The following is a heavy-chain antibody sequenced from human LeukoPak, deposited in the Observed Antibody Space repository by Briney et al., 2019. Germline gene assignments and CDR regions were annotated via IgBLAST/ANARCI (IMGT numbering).Heavy chain of an antibody. CDR1: GFTFSSYA. D-gene: IGHD3-22*01. J-gene: IGHJ5*02. V-gene: IGHV3-23*01. CDR2: ISGSGGST. CDR3: AKDLVEDYYDSSGYYDWFDP. Sequence: GGSLRLSCAASGFTFSSYAMSWVRQAPGKGLEWVSAISGSGGSTYYADSVKGRFTISRDNSKNTLYLQMNSLRAEDTAVYYCAKDLVEDYYDSSGYYDWFDPWGQGTLVTVSS.